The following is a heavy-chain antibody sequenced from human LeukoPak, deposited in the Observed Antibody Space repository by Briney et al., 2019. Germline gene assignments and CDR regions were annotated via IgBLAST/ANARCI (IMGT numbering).Heavy chain of an antibody. CDR3: AKEGRSLQTY. CDR1: GFMFSSNW. D-gene: IGHD5-24*01. CDR2: IKEDGTET. V-gene: IGHV3-7*03. J-gene: IGHJ4*02. Sequence: GGSLRLSCAASGFMFSSNWMSWVRLAPGKGLEWVANIKEDGTETHYVDSVKGRFTISRDNARNSLYLQMNSLRVEDTAVYYCAKEGRSLQTYWGQGTLVTVSS.